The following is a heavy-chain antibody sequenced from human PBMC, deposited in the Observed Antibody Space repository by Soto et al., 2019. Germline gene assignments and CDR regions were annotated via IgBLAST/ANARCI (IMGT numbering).Heavy chain of an antibody. CDR1: GGPMNNYY. Sequence: SETLSLTCTISGGPMNNYYCSWFRQPRGQGLEWIGYIGYNGFTRYNPSLRSRVAISLDTAKNQFSLNLSSVTAADTALYYCARQGFGELHGLVDVWGQGITVTVSS. J-gene: IGHJ6*02. CDR3: ARQGFGELHGLVDV. V-gene: IGHV4-59*08. D-gene: IGHD3-10*01. CDR2: IGYNGFT.